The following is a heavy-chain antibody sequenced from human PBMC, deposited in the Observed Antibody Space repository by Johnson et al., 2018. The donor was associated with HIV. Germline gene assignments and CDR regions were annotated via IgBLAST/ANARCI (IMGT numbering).Heavy chain of an antibody. CDR1: GFTFSSYA. CDR2: ISGSGGST. J-gene: IGHJ3*02. V-gene: IGHV3-23*04. D-gene: IGHD2-2*01. Sequence: VQLVESGGGLVQPGGSLRLSCAASGFTFSSYAMSWVRQAPGKGLEWVSAISGSGGSTYYADSVKGRFTISRDNSKNTLSLQMNSLRAEDTAVYYRAKDPGDCSSTSCYAFDIWGQGTMVTVSS. CDR3: AKDPGDCSSTSCYAFDI.